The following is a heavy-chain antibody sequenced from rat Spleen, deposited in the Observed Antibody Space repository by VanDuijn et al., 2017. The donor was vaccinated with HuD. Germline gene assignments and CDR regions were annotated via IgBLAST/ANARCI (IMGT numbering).Heavy chain of an antibody. CDR1: GFTYNNFI. Sequence: EVQLVESGGGLVQPGRSLKLSCAASGFTYNNFIMAWVRQAPTKGLEWVASISSGGGNTYYRDSVKGRFTISRDNAKNTLYLQMDSLRSEDTATYYCARPSMGITWFAYWGQGTLVTVSS. D-gene: IGHD1-7*01. CDR3: ARPSMGITWFAY. V-gene: IGHV5S13*01. J-gene: IGHJ3*01. CDR2: ISSGGGNT.